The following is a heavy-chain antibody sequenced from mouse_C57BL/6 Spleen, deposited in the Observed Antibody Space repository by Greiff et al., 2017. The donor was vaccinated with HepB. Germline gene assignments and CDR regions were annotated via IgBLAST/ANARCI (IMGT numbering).Heavy chain of an antibody. J-gene: IGHJ3*01. Sequence: QVTLKECGPGILQPSQTLSLTCSFSGFSLSTFGMGVGWIRQPSGKGLEWLAHIWWDDDKYYNPALKSRLTISKDTSKNQVFLKIANVDTADTATYYCARMVYDGYYPAWFAYWGQGTLVTVSA. CDR1: GFSLSTFGMG. V-gene: IGHV8-8*01. D-gene: IGHD2-3*01. CDR3: ARMVYDGYYPAWFAY. CDR2: IWWDDDK.